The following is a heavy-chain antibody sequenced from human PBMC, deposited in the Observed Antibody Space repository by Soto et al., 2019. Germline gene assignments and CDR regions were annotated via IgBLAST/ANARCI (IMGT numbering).Heavy chain of an antibody. CDR1: GYSFNSYW. CDR2: IYPSNSDT. V-gene: IGHV5-51*01. CDR3: ARGLDFGGNSETFYI. Sequence: GESLKISCKGSGYSFNSYWIAWVRQRPGKGLEWMGIIYPSNSDTKYSPSFQGQVTISADESISTAYLQWSSLKASDTAMYFCARGLDFGGNSETFYIWGQGTMVTVSS. D-gene: IGHD2-21*02. J-gene: IGHJ3*02.